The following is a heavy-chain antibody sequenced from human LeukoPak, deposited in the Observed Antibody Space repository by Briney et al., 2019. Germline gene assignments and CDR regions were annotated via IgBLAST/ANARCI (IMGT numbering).Heavy chain of an antibody. J-gene: IGHJ5*02. Sequence: ASVKVSCKASGYTFTSYGISWVRQAPGQGLEWMGWISAYNGNTKYAQNLQGRVTMTTDTSTSTAYMELRSLRSDDTAVYYCARDQYSTSVWFDPWGQGTLVTVSS. CDR2: ISAYNGNT. V-gene: IGHV1-18*01. CDR1: GYTFTSYG. D-gene: IGHD6-6*01. CDR3: ARDQYSTSVWFDP.